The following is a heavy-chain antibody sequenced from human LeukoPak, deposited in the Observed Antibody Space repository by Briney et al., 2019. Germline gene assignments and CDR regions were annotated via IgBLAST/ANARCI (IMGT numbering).Heavy chain of an antibody. CDR3: AAGAYSSQNWFDP. CDR2: MNPNSGNT. CDR1: GYTITSYD. V-gene: IGHV1-8*03. J-gene: IGHJ5*02. D-gene: IGHD5-18*01. Sequence: ASVKVSCKASGYTITSYDINWVRQATGQGLEWMGWMNPNSGNTGYAQTFQGRVTITRDMTITRDMSTITVYMELSGLRSEDTAVYYCAAGAYSSQNWFDPWGQGTLVTVSS.